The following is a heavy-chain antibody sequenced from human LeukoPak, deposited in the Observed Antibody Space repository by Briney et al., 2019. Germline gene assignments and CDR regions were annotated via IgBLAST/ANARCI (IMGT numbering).Heavy chain of an antibody. CDR3: ATRFLEVDDP. CDR2: ISSGGSTI. V-gene: IGHV3-48*03. CDR1: GFIFSSCE. J-gene: IGHJ5*02. Sequence: PGGSLRLSCAASGFIFSSCEMNWFRQAPGKGLEWLSYISSGGSTIHYADSVKGRFTISRDDARNSLYLQMDSLRADDTGIYYCATRFLEVDDPWGQGTLVTVSS. D-gene: IGHD3-3*01.